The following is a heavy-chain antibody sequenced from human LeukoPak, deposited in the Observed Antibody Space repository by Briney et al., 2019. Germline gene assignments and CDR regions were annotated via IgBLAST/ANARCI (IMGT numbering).Heavy chain of an antibody. V-gene: IGHV4-61*01. CDR1: GFTVSSGSYY. CDR2: IYYSEST. CDR3: ARAGYYDSRLPFDY. Sequence: SETLSLTCTASGFTVSSGSYYWICHRQPPGQGRESIGYIYYSESTNYTPSLKTRVTISVDSSKKQSSLKLSSVTAADAAVYYWARAGYYDSRLPFDYWGQGTLGTVSS. J-gene: IGHJ4*02. D-gene: IGHD3-22*01.